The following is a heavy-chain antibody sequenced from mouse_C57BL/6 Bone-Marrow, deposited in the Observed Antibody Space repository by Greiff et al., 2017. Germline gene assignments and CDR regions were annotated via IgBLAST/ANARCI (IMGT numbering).Heavy chain of an antibody. Sequence: EVKVEESGGGLVKPGGSLKLSCAASGFTFSSYTMSWVRQTPEKRLEWVATISGGGGNNYYPDSVKGRFTISRDNAKNTLYLQMSSLRSEDTALYYCARTYYAMDYWGQGTSVTVSS. CDR3: ARTYYAMDY. J-gene: IGHJ4*01. CDR1: GFTFSSYT. V-gene: IGHV5-9*01. CDR2: ISGGGGNN.